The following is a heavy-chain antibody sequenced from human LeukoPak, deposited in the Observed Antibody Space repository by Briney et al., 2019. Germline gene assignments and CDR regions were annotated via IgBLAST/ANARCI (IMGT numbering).Heavy chain of an antibody. CDR2: ISSSGSTI. Sequence: GSLRLSCAASGFTFSDYYMSWIRQAPGKGLEWVSYISSSGSTIYYADSVKGRFTISRDNSKNTLYLQMNSLRAEDTAVYYCAKEITMIVVVPFDYWGQGTLVTVSS. CDR1: GFTFSDYY. V-gene: IGHV3-11*01. J-gene: IGHJ4*02. CDR3: AKEITMIVVVPFDY. D-gene: IGHD3-22*01.